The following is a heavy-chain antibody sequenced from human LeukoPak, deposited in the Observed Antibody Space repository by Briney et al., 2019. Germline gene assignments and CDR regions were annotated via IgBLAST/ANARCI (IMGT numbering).Heavy chain of an antibody. CDR1: GFTYNIYA. D-gene: IGHD2-15*01. Sequence: GGSLRLSCAASGFTYNIYAMNWVRQAPGKGLEWLSVIGGNGGGTLYADSVKGRFTISRDNPKNTLYLQMNSLRAEDTAVYYCAKAPGYCSGGICYFELDYWGQGTLVTVSS. CDR3: AKAPGYCSGGICYFELDY. V-gene: IGHV3-23*01. J-gene: IGHJ4*02. CDR2: IGGNGGGT.